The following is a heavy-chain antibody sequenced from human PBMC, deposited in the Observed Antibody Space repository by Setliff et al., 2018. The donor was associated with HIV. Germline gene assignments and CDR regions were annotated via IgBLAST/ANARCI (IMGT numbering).Heavy chain of an antibody. V-gene: IGHV4-59*11. CDR2: VDDTGSP. CDR3: ARETYDYVWGTYRYRPRHFDY. J-gene: IGHJ4*02. Sequence: SETLSLTCTVSDGSISNHYWSWIRQSPGKGLEWIGYVDDTGSPYYNPSLRSRLTISLDTSKNQFSLKLSSVTAADTAVYYCARETYDYVWGTYRYRPRHFDYWGQGTLVTVSS. CDR1: DGSISNHY. D-gene: IGHD3-16*02.